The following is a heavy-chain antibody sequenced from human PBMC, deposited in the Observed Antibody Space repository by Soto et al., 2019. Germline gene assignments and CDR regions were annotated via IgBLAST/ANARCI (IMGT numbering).Heavy chain of an antibody. CDR3: ARHRNSDSPVAYYFDN. V-gene: IGHV5-51*01. D-gene: IGHD1-26*01. CDR1: GYSFRNYW. Sequence: GESLKISCKASGYSFRNYWIGWVRQMPGKGLEWMGIIYPGDSTTRYSPSFQGQVTMSADKSSSTAFLQLGSLRASDTAIYYCARHRNSDSPVAYYFDNWGQGTLVTVSS. J-gene: IGHJ4*02. CDR2: IYPGDSTT.